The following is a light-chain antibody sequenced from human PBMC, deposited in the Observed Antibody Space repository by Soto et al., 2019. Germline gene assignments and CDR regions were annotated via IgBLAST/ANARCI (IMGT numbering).Light chain of an antibody. V-gene: IGKV1-39*01. CDR1: QSISSY. J-gene: IGKJ2*01. CDR3: QHSYSTPYT. Sequence: DIKMTQSPSSLSASVGDRVTITCRASQSISSYLNWYQQKPGKAPKLLIYAASSLQSGVPSRFSGSGSGTDFTLTISSLQPEDFATYYCQHSYSTPYTFGQGTKLEIK. CDR2: AAS.